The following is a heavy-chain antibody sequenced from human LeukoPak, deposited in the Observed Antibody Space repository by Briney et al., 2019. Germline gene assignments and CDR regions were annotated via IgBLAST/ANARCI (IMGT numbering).Heavy chain of an antibody. D-gene: IGHD6-13*01. Sequence: PSETLSLTCAVYGGSFSGYYWSWIRQPPGKGLEWIGEINHSGSTNYNPSLKSRVTISVDTSKNQFSLKLSSVTAADTAVYYCARDRSRGLQQLVLYYWGQGTLVTVSS. V-gene: IGHV4-34*01. J-gene: IGHJ4*02. CDR3: ARDRSRGLQQLVLYY. CDR1: GGSFSGYY. CDR2: INHSGST.